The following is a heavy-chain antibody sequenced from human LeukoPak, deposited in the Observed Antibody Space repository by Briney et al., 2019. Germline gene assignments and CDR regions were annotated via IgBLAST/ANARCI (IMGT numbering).Heavy chain of an antibody. V-gene: IGHV1-18*01. D-gene: IGHD3-10*01. CDR3: AIADPSLNYYGSGSSFGY. CDR1: VYSFTNYG. CDR2: ISGYNGNT. Sequence: ASVTVSFKSSVYSFTNYGISWVRQAPGQGREWMGWISGYNGNTKYAQKFRGRVTMTTDTSTTTAYMDLRSLRSDDTAVYYCAIADPSLNYYGSGSSFGYWGQGTLVTVSS. J-gene: IGHJ4*02.